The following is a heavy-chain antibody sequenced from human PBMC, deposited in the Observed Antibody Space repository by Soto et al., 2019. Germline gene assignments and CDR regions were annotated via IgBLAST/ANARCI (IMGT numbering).Heavy chain of an antibody. CDR2: INLAGGT. Sequence: NPSETLSLTCAVYSGSFSGHFWSWIRQPPGNGLEWIGEINLAGGTNYNPSLKSRVTISIDKSNNQFFLKLTSVTAADKAVYYCARNQRIYDILTGYYKGPFDSWGQGTLVT. J-gene: IGHJ4*02. CDR3: ARNQRIYDILTGYYKGPFDS. CDR1: SGSFSGHF. V-gene: IGHV4-34*01. D-gene: IGHD3-9*01.